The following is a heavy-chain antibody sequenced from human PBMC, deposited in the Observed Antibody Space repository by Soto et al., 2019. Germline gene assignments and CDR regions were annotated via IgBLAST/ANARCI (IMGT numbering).Heavy chain of an antibody. CDR1: GFTFNNYA. Sequence: EAQLLESGGGLVQRGGSLRVSCAASGFTFNNYAMTWVRQAPGKGLEWVSFINASGDKTYYADSVKGRFTISRDNSKNTLSLQMSSLRDDDTAVYFCARADLFLMAYEFGYRGQGTLVTVSS. CDR2: INASGDKT. V-gene: IGHV3-23*01. D-gene: IGHD2-8*01. J-gene: IGHJ4*02. CDR3: ARADLFLMAYEFGY.